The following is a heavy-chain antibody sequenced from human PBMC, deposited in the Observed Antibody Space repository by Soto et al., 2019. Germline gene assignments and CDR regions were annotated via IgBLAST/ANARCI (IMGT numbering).Heavy chain of an antibody. J-gene: IGHJ4*02. Sequence: DVLLLQSGGGLVQPGGSLRVSCAAPGFSVSSYSMTWVRQVTGKGLEYVSGISVGGDRKFYADSVKGRFTVSRDNSKNILYLQMDSLRVYDADIYYCSRWDGYGDYWGQGTLVTVSS. CDR3: SRWDGYGDY. D-gene: IGHD3-16*01. V-gene: IGHV3-23*01. CDR1: GFSVSSYS. CDR2: ISVGGDRK.